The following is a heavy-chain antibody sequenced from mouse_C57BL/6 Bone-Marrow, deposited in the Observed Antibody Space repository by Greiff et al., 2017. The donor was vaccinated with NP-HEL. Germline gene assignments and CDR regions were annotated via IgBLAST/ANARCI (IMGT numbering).Heavy chain of an antibody. Sequence: EVKLVESGGGLVKPGGSLKLSCAASGFTFSDYGMHWVRQAPEKGLEWVAYISSGSSTIYYADTVKGRFTISRDNAKNTLFLQMTRLSSEDTAMYYCARISYYYAMDYWGQGTSVTVSS. V-gene: IGHV5-17*01. J-gene: IGHJ4*01. CDR2: ISSGSSTI. CDR1: GFTFSDYG. CDR3: ARISYYYAMDY. D-gene: IGHD1-1*01.